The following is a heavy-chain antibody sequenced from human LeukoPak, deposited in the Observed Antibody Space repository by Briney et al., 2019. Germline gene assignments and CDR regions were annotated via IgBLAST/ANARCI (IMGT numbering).Heavy chain of an antibody. J-gene: IGHJ6*03. Sequence: PGGSLRLSCAASGFTFSSYGMHWVRQAPGKGLEWVAFIRYDGSNKYYADSVKGRFTISRDNSKNTLYLQMNSLRAEDTAVYYCAKDYYGSGREKRGPYYYYMDVWGKGTTVTVSS. CDR3: AKDYYGSGREKRGPYYYYMDV. D-gene: IGHD3-10*01. CDR2: IRYDGSNK. CDR1: GFTFSSYG. V-gene: IGHV3-30*02.